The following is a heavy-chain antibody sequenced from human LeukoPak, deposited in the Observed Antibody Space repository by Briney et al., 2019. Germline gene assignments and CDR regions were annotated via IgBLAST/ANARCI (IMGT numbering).Heavy chain of an antibody. V-gene: IGHV3-23*01. D-gene: IGHD3-9*01. CDR3: AKDRQRVLRYFDWGFDY. Sequence: GGSLRLSCAASGFTFSSYAMSWVRQAPGKGLEWASAISGSGGSTYYADSVKGRFTISRDNSKNTLYLQMNSLRAEDTAVYYCAKDRQRVLRYFDWGFDYWGQGTLVTVSS. CDR1: GFTFSSYA. CDR2: ISGSGGST. J-gene: IGHJ4*02.